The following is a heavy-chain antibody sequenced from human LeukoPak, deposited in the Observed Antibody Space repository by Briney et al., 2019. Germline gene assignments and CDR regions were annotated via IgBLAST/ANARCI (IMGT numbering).Heavy chain of an antibody. J-gene: IGHJ4*02. CDR1: GYTFTGYY. D-gene: IGHD3-22*01. Sequence: ASVKVSCKASGYTFTGYYMHWVRQAPGQGLEWMGWINPNSGGTNYAQKFQGRVTMTRDASISTAYMELSRLRSDDTAVYYCARDQDYYDSSGYYLGDYWGQGTLVTVSS. CDR2: INPNSGGT. V-gene: IGHV1-2*02. CDR3: ARDQDYYDSSGYYLGDY.